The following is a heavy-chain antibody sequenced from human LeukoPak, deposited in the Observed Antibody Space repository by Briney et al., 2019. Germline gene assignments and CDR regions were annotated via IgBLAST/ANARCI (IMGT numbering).Heavy chain of an antibody. CDR3: ARDLGVARPCWFDP. CDR1: GYTFTSYG. V-gene: IGHV1-18*01. J-gene: IGHJ5*02. CDR2: ISAYNGNT. D-gene: IGHD6-6*01. Sequence: ASVKVSCKASGYTFTSYGISWVRQAPGQGLEWMGWISAYNGNTNHAQKLQGRVTMTTDTSTSTAYMELRSLRSDDTAVYYCARDLGVARPCWFDPWGQGTLVTVSS.